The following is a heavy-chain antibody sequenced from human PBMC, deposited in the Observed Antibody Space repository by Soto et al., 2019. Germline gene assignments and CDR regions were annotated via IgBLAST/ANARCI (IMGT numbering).Heavy chain of an antibody. CDR2: ISHGSRVR. J-gene: IGHJ6*02. CDR1: GFTFSGYS. CDR3: ARDGARGYDMDV. Sequence: EVQLVESGGDLVQPGGSQRLTCAASGFTFSGYSMNWVRQAPGRGLEWVSYISHGSRVRYYADSVKGRFTISRDDARNSVSLQMNSLRAEDTAVYYCARDGARGYDMDVWGQGTTVTVSS. D-gene: IGHD1-26*01. V-gene: IGHV3-48*01.